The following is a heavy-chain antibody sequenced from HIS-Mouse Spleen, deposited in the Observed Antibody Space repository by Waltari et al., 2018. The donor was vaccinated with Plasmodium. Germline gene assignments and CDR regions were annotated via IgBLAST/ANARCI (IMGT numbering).Heavy chain of an antibody. Sequence: QVQLVESGGGVVQPGWSLGLSCAGAGFTFSRYGMHWVRQAPGKGLEWVAVISYDGSNKYYADSVKGRFTISRDNSKNTLYLQMNSLRAEDTAVYYCAKDRRSSSWYVDYWGQGTLVTVSS. D-gene: IGHD6-13*01. CDR1: GFTFSRYG. V-gene: IGHV3-30*18. CDR3: AKDRRSSSWYVDY. J-gene: IGHJ4*02. CDR2: ISYDGSNK.